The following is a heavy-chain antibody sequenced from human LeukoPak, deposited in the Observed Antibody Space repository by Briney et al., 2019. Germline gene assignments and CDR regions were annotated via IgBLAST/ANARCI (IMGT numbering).Heavy chain of an antibody. CDR2: INHSGST. CDR3: ARGGYSGYDSVIDY. CDR1: GGSFSGYY. Sequence: PSETLSLTCAVYGGSFSGYYWSWIRQPPGKGLEWMGEINHSGSTDYNPSLKSRVTISVDTSKNQFSLELSSVTAADTAVYYCARGGYSGYDSVIDYWGQGALVTVSS. D-gene: IGHD5-12*01. V-gene: IGHV4-34*01. J-gene: IGHJ4*02.